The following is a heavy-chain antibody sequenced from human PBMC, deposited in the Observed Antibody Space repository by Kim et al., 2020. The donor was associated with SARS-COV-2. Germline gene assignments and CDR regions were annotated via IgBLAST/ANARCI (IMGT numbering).Heavy chain of an antibody. D-gene: IGHD2-15*01. Sequence: SETLSLTCAVYGGSFSGYYWSWIRQPPGKGLEWIGQINHSGSTNYNPSLKSRVTISVDTSKHQFSLKLSSVTAADTAVYYCASGPYCSGGSCYLSWFDHWGQGTLVTVSS. CDR2: INHSGST. V-gene: IGHV4-34*01. J-gene: IGHJ5*02. CDR3: ASGPYCSGGSCYLSWFDH. CDR1: GGSFSGYY.